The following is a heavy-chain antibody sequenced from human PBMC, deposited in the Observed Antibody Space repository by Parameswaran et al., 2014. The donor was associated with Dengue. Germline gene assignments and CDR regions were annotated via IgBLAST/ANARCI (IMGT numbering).Heavy chain of an antibody. CDR3: ARGLVVYAIHYYGMDV. V-gene: IGHV1-69*01. Sequence: SWVRQAPGQGLEWMGGITPIFGTANYAQKFQGRVTITADESTSTAYMELSSLRSEDTAVYYCARGLVVYAIHYYGMDVWGQGDHGHRLL. J-gene: IGHJ6*02. CDR2: ITPIFGTA. D-gene: IGHD2-8*02.